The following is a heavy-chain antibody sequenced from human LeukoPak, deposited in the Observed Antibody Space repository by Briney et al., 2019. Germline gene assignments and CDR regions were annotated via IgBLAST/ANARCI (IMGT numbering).Heavy chain of an antibody. CDR2: ISAYNGNT. J-gene: IGHJ4*02. D-gene: IGHD6-13*01. CDR3: ARDAIVSAGKAPLY. Sequence: ASVKVSCKASGYTFSSYGISWVRQAPGQGLEWMGWISAYNGNTNYAQKLQGRVTLTTDTSTSTAYMELRSLRSDDTAVYFCARDAIVSAGKAPLYWGQGTLVTVSS. CDR1: GYTFSSYG. V-gene: IGHV1-18*01.